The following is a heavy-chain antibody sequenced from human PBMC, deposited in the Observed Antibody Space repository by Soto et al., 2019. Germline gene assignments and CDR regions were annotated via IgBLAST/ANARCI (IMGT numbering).Heavy chain of an antibody. J-gene: IGHJ5*02. CDR3: ARDLVLSRGYYDSSGTNWFDP. CDR2: ISAYNGNT. D-gene: IGHD3-22*01. CDR1: GYTFTSYG. Sequence: GASVKVSCKASGYTFTSYGISWVRQAPGQGLEWMGWISAYNGNTNYAQKLQGRVTMTTDTSTSTAYMELRSLRSDDTAVYYCARDLVLSRGYYDSSGTNWFDPWGQGTLVTVSS. V-gene: IGHV1-18*01.